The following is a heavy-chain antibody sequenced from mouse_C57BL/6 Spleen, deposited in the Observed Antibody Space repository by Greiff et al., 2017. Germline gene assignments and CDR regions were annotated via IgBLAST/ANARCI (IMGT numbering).Heavy chain of an antibody. J-gene: IGHJ4*01. V-gene: IGHV1-64*01. Sequence: VQLQQPGAELVKPGASVKLSCKASGYTFTSYWMHWVKQRPGQGLEWIGMIHPNSGSTNYNEKFKSKATLTVDKSSRTAYMQLSSLTSEDSAVYYCARETNYYGSSMDYWGQGTSVTVSS. CDR2: IHPNSGST. CDR1: GYTFTSYW. CDR3: ARETNYYGSSMDY. D-gene: IGHD1-1*01.